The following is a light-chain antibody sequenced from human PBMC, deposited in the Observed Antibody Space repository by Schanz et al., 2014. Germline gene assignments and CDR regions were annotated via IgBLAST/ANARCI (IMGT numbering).Light chain of an antibody. CDR1: QDISND. Sequence: DIQMTQSPSSLSASVGDRVTITCQASQDISNDLNWYQQKPGKAPKLLIYQVSHLETGVPSRFSGSGSGTDFSFTITSLQPEDIATYYCQQYDNLPFTFGPGTRVDVK. V-gene: IGKV1-33*01. CDR2: QVS. J-gene: IGKJ3*01. CDR3: QQYDNLPFT.